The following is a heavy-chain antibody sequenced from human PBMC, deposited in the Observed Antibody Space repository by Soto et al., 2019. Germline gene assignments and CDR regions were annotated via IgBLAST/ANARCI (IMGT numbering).Heavy chain of an antibody. J-gene: IGHJ6*02. CDR1: GFTVSSNY. Sequence: GGSLRLSCAASGFTVSSNYMSWVRQAPGKGLEWVSIIYPAGSTYYADSVQGRFTISRDNSENTLYLQMNSLRAEDTAVYYCARDSQGLPAASPGFYYYGMDVWGQGTTVTVSS. CDR2: IYPAGST. V-gene: IGHV3-53*01. CDR3: ARDSQGLPAASPGFYYYGMDV. D-gene: IGHD2-2*01.